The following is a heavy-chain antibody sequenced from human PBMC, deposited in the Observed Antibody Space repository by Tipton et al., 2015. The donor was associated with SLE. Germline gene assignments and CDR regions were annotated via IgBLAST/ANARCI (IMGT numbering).Heavy chain of an antibody. D-gene: IGHD3-22*01. CDR3: ASGDYYDTKSPY. J-gene: IGHJ4*02. CDR1: GFTFSSYE. CDR2: IKQDGSEK. Sequence: SLRLSCAASGFTFSSYEMNWVRQAPGKGLEWVANIKQDGSEKYYVDSVKGRFTISRDNAKNSLYLQMNSLRAEDTAVYYCASGDYYDTKSPYWGQGTLVTVSS. V-gene: IGHV3-7*01.